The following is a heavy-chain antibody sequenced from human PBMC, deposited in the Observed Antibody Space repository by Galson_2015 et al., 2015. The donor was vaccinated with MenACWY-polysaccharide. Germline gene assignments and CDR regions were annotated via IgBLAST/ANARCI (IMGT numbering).Heavy chain of an antibody. J-gene: IGHJ4*02. V-gene: IGHV4-61*01. CDR2: IYYTGRT. CDR1: GGSVNRVTYY. Sequence: ETLSLTCTVSGGSVNRVTYYWAWLRQPPGEGLEWIGFIYYTGRTNYNPSLKSRVTISLDTSKNQFSLKLSSVTAADTAVYYCARVEKYSGSYYILHWGQGTLVTVSS. D-gene: IGHD1-26*01. CDR3: ARVEKYSGSYYILH.